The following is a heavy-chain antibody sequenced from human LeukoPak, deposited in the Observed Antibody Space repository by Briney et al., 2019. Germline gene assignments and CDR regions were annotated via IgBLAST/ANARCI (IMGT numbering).Heavy chain of an antibody. CDR1: GFTVSRSY. CDR2: FYSGGDT. J-gene: IGHJ3*01. V-gene: IGHV3-53*01. D-gene: IGHD2-2*01. CDR3: ARERTCSSVRCPSDAFDV. Sequence: GGSLRLSCAASGFTVSRSYMSWVRQAPGKGLEWVSVFYSGGDTYYADSVKGRFTISRDNSKNTLFLQMNSLRVEDTAVYFCARERTCSSVRCPSDAFDVWGQGTMVTVSS.